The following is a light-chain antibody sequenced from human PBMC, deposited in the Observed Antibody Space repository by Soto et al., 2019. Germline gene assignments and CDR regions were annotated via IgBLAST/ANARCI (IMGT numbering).Light chain of an antibody. CDR3: ETWDSNTRV. Sequence: QAVVTQSSSASASLGSSVKLTCTLSSGHSSYIIAWHQQQPGKAPRYLMKLEGSGSYNKGSGVPDRFSGSSSGADRYLTISNLQFEDEANYYCETWDSNTRVFGGGPKLTVL. CDR2: LEGSGSY. CDR1: SGHSSYI. V-gene: IGLV4-60*02. J-gene: IGLJ2*01.